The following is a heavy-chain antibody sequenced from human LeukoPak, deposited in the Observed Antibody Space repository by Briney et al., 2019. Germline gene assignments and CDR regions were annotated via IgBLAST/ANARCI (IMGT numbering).Heavy chain of an antibody. V-gene: IGHV3-15*01. CDR3: AKDRGHCSTTNCFTRGNYFDF. CDR2: IRSKTDGGTT. Sequence: GGSLRLSCAASGFTFSKAWMSWVRQAPGKGLEWVGRIRSKTDGGTTDYAAPVKGRFTISRDDSKNTLYLQMNSLKIEDTAVYYCAKDRGHCSTTNCFTRGNYFDFWGQGTLVTVSS. J-gene: IGHJ4*02. CDR1: GFTFSKAW. D-gene: IGHD2-2*02.